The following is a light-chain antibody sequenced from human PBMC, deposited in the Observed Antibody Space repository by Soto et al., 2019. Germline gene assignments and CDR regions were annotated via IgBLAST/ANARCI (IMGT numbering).Light chain of an antibody. V-gene: IGLV2-14*01. Sequence: QSGLTQSPSASGSPGQSVTISCTGTSSDIVGYNSVSWYQQHPGKAPKLMIYEVSNRPSGVSNRFSGSKSGNTASLTISGLQAEDEGDYYCSSYSNTYILHYVFGTGTKVTVL. CDR3: SSYSNTYILHYV. CDR2: EVS. J-gene: IGLJ1*01. CDR1: SSDIVGYNS.